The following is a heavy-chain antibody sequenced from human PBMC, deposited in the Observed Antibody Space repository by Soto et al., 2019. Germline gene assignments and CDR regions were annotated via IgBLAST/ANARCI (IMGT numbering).Heavy chain of an antibody. J-gene: IGHJ4*02. Sequence: QVQLGQSGAEVKEPGSSVKVSCKATGDLFNNYAFNWVRQAPGQGLEWMGRISPLFSTTNYAQKFQGRVTIGADELTTMVYREGSNLESEDTASYYCAASSSVAAAGYFKFWGQGTLVTVSP. V-gene: IGHV1-69*01. D-gene: IGHD6-13*01. CDR2: ISPLFSTT. CDR1: GDLFNNYA. CDR3: AASSSVAAAGYFKF.